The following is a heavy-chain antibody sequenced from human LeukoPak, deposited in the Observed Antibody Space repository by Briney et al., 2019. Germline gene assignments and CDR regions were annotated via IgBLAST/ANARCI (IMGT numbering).Heavy chain of an antibody. V-gene: IGHV3-53*01. CDR3: AMHCSGGTCYSSFDY. CDR1: GFTVSSNY. Sequence: GGSLRLSCAASGFTVSSNYMSWVRQAPGKGLEWVSVIYSGGSTYYADSVKGRFTISRDNSKNTLYLQMSSLRAEDTAVYYCAMHCSGGTCYSSFDYWGQGTLVTVSS. D-gene: IGHD2-15*01. J-gene: IGHJ4*02. CDR2: IYSGGST.